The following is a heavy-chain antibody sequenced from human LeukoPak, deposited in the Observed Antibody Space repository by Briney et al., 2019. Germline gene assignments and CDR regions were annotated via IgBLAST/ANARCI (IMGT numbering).Heavy chain of an antibody. CDR1: GFKFDDYG. D-gene: IGHD6-13*01. V-gene: IGHV3-23*01. Sequence: GGSLRLSCAASGFKFDDYGMSWVRQAPGKGLEWVSAISGSGGSTYYADSVKGRFTISRDNSKNTLYLQMNSLRAEDTAAYYCAKDTGIAAASWFDPWGQGTLVTVSS. J-gene: IGHJ5*02. CDR2: ISGSGGST. CDR3: AKDTGIAAASWFDP.